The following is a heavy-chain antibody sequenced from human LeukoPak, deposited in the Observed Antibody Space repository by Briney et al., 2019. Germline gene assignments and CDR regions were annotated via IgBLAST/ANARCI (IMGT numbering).Heavy chain of an antibody. CDR2: ISAYNGST. Sequence: GASVKVSCKASGYTFTSYGISWVRQAPGQGLEWMGWISAYNGSTNYAQKLQSRVTMTTDTSTSTAYMELRSLRSDDTAVYYCARDQLELAYYYYYYMDVWGKGTTVTVSS. D-gene: IGHD1-7*01. J-gene: IGHJ6*03. V-gene: IGHV1-18*01. CDR3: ARDQLELAYYYYYYMDV. CDR1: GYTFTSYG.